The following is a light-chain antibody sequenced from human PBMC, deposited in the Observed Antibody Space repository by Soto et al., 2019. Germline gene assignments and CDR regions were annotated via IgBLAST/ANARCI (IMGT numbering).Light chain of an antibody. J-gene: IGKJ3*01. Sequence: EIVLTQSPVTLSLSPGERATLSCRASLSVDNFLAWYQQKPGQAPTLLIYDASKRAPGTPARFSATGSGTDFTLTITSLQPEDFAVYYCQQRINWPSGFTFGPGTTLDFK. CDR3: QQRINWPSGFT. CDR2: DAS. V-gene: IGKV3-11*01. CDR1: LSVDNF.